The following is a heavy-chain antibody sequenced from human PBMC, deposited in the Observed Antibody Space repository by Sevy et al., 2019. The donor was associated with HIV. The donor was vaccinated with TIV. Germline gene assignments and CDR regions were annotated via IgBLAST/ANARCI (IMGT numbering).Heavy chain of an antibody. V-gene: IGHV3-15*01. CDR3: TTDRGRVGYYYYGMDV. D-gene: IGHD5-12*01. J-gene: IGHJ6*02. CDR1: GFTFSNAW. Sequence: GGSLRLSCAASGFTFSNAWMSWVRQAPGKGLEWVGRIKSKTDGGTTDYAAPVKGRFTISRDDSKNTLYLQMNSLKTEDTAVYCCTTDRGRVGYYYYGMDVWGQGTTVTVSS. CDR2: IKSKTDGGTT.